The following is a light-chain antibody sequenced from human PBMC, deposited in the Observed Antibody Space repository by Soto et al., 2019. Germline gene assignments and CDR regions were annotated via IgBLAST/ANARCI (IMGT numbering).Light chain of an antibody. CDR2: EAS. V-gene: IGKV3-11*01. CDR1: QSVSTY. J-gene: IGKJ4*01. Sequence: EIVLTQSPATLSLSPGERATLSCRASQSVSTYLAWYQQKPGQAPRLLIYEASNRPTGIPARFSGSGSGTDFTLTISSLEPEDFAVYYCQHRSNWPLTFGGGTQVEIK. CDR3: QHRSNWPLT.